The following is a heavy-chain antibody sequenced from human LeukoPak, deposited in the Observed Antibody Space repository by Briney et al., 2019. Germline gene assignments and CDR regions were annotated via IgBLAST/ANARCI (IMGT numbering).Heavy chain of an antibody. D-gene: IGHD3-10*01. J-gene: IGHJ4*02. CDR3: ASHSDPPY. Sequence: GGSLRLSCAASGFTFSSYAMHWVHQAPGKGLEWVAVISYDGSNKYYADSVKGRFTISRDNSKNTLYLQMNSLRAEDTAVYYCASHSDPPYWGQGTLVTVSS. CDR2: ISYDGSNK. CDR1: GFTFSSYA. V-gene: IGHV3-30-3*01.